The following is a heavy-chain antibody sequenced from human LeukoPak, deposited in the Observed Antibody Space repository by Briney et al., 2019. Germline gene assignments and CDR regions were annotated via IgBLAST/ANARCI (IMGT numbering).Heavy chain of an antibody. CDR1: GFTFSTYS. V-gene: IGHV3-74*01. CDR2: INSDGSST. CDR3: ARQNRLWFGELLGWFDP. J-gene: IGHJ5*02. D-gene: IGHD3-10*01. Sequence: GGSLRLSCAASGFTFSTYSMNWVRQAPGKWLVWVSRINSDGSSTSYADSVKGRFTISRDNAKNTLYLQMNSLRAEDTAVYYCARQNRLWFGELLGWFDPWGQGTLVTVSS.